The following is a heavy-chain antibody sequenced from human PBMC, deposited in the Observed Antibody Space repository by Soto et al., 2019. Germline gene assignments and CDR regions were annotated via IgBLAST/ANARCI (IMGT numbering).Heavy chain of an antibody. CDR3: ARQEAGVFDY. V-gene: IGHV4-61*08. D-gene: IGHD6-13*01. CDR1: GGSISSGDYY. J-gene: IGHJ4*02. Sequence: SETLSLTCTVSGGSISSGDYYWSWIRQPPGKGLEWIGYIYYSGSTNYNPSLKSRVTISVDTSKNQFSLKLSSVTAADTAVYYCARQEAGVFDYWGQGTLVTVSS. CDR2: IYYSGST.